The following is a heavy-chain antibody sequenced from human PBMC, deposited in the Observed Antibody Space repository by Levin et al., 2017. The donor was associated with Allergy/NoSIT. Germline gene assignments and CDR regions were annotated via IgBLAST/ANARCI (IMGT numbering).Heavy chain of an antibody. V-gene: IGHV3-66*01. CDR1: GFTVSANY. Sequence: GGSLRLSCAASGFTVSANYMSWVRQAPAKGLEWVSVIYSGGSTYYADSVKGRFTISRDNSKNTLYLQMNSLRAEDTAVYYCARRPDWNDFIGAFDIWGQGTMVTVSS. D-gene: IGHD1-1*01. CDR2: IYSGGST. CDR3: ARRPDWNDFIGAFDI. J-gene: IGHJ3*02.